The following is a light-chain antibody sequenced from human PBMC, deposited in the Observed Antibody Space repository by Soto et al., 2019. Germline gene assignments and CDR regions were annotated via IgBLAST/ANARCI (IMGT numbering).Light chain of an antibody. V-gene: IGLV2-8*01. CDR2: EVN. J-gene: IGLJ1*01. CDR3: SSYAGSSNV. Sequence: QSVLTQPPYASGSPGQSVAISCTGTSSDVGGYNYVSWYQQHPGKAPKLMIYEVNKRPSGVTDRFSGSKSGNTASLTVSGLQAEDEADYDCSSYAGSSNVFGTGTKVTVL. CDR1: SSDVGGYNY.